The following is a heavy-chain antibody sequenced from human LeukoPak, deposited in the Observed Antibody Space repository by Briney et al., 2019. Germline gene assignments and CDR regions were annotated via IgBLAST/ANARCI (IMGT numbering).Heavy chain of an antibody. CDR2: INHSGST. J-gene: IGHJ4*02. D-gene: IGHD6-6*01. CDR1: GGSFSGYY. Sequence: SETLSLTCAVYGGSFSGYYWSWIRQPPGKGLEWIGEINHSGSTNYNPSLKSRVTISVDTSKNQFSLKLTSVTAADTAVYYCARIEYSSSIDYWGQGTLVTVSS. CDR3: ARIEYSSSIDY. V-gene: IGHV4-34*01.